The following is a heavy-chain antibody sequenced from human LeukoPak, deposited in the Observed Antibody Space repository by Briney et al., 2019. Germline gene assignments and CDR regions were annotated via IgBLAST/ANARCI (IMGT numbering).Heavy chain of an antibody. CDR3: ARARETVAIDY. CDR2: INHSRST. J-gene: IGHJ4*02. V-gene: IGHV4-4*02. CDR1: GGSISSSDW. D-gene: IGHD5-12*01. Sequence: PSETLSLTCAVSGGSISSSDWWSWVRQPPGKGLEWIGEINHSRSTNYNPSLKSRVTISADTSKNQFSLKMRSVTAADTAVYYCARARETVAIDYWGQGTLVTVSS.